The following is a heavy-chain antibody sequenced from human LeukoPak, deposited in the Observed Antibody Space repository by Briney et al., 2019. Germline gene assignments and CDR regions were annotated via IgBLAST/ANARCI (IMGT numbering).Heavy chain of an antibody. D-gene: IGHD4/OR15-4a*01. Sequence: GGSLRLSCGTSGVILSPYWMSWVRQAPGKGLEWVANIKQDGSEKNYVDSVKRRFTISRDNANNLVFLQMNNLRVEDTALYFCTRIFHSASWFFDLWGRGTLVTVSS. CDR2: IKQDGSEK. CDR3: TRIFHSASWFFDL. CDR1: GVILSPYW. V-gene: IGHV3-7*01. J-gene: IGHJ2*01.